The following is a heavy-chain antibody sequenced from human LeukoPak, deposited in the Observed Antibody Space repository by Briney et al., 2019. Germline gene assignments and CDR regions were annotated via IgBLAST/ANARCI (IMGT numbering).Heavy chain of an antibody. Sequence: GGSLRLSCAASGFTFTNFAMSWVRQAPGKGLEWVSGISGSGGNTYFADSAKGQFTISRDNSRNTLYLQMNNLRAEDTAVYYCATHRNREPWELLCAFDIWGQGTMVTVSS. V-gene: IGHV3-23*01. CDR1: GFTFTNFA. CDR2: ISGSGGNT. CDR3: ATHRNREPWELLCAFDI. D-gene: IGHD1-26*01. J-gene: IGHJ3*02.